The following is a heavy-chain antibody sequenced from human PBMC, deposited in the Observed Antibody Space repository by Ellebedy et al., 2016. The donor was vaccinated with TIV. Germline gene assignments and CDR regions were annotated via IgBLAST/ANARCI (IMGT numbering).Heavy chain of an antibody. CDR2: ISGNGNT. D-gene: IGHD5-12*01. J-gene: IGHJ5*02. V-gene: IGHV4-59*01. Sequence: MPSETLSLTCTVSGASITTSYWSRIRQSPVKGLEWIGHISGNGNTNYNPSLQSRVTISMDTSKNQFSLNLTSVTAADTAVYYCARDRDRGYSGYLLGGDWLDPWGQGTLVSVSS. CDR3: ARDRDRGYSGYLLGGDWLDP. CDR1: GASITTSY.